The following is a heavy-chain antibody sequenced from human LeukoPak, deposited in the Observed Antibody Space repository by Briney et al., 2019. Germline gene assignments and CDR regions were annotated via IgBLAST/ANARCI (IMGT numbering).Heavy chain of an antibody. Sequence: SETLSLTCLVSGASSSSADHYWTWIRQPPGKGLEWVGYIYFSGSTYYNPSLKGRATISLDTSKSRFSLKMTSVTAADTAVYYCARRVASDAFDIWGQGTMVTVSS. J-gene: IGHJ3*02. V-gene: IGHV4-30-4*07. CDR1: GASSSSADHY. CDR2: IYFSGST. D-gene: IGHD3-3*01. CDR3: ARRVASDAFDI.